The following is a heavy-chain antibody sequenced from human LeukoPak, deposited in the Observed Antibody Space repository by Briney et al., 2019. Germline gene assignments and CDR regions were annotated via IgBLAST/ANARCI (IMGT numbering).Heavy chain of an antibody. Sequence: GGSLRLSCAASGFTFSNNWMSWVRQAPGKGLVWVSHINNDGRTKTYADSVKGRFTICRDNAKNSLYLQMNSLRAEDTGVYYCARGAREYYYDSSGPFDYWGQGTLVTVSS. V-gene: IGHV3-74*01. CDR3: ARGAREYYYDSSGPFDY. CDR2: INNDGRTK. D-gene: IGHD3-22*01. J-gene: IGHJ4*02. CDR1: GFTFSNNW.